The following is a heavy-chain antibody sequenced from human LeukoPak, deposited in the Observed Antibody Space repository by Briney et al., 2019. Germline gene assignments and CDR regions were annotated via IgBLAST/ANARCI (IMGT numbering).Heavy chain of an antibody. CDR3: TRAATPVRGFDY. J-gene: IGHJ4*02. V-gene: IGHV3-49*04. D-gene: IGHD3-10*02. CDR2: IRSKGYGGTT. CDR1: GFTFSSYA. Sequence: GGSLRLSCAASGFTFSSYAMSWVRQAPGKGLEWVGFIRSKGYGGTTEYAASVKGRFTISRDDSKSIAYLQMNSLKTEDTAVYYCTRAATPVRGFDYWGQGTQVTVSS.